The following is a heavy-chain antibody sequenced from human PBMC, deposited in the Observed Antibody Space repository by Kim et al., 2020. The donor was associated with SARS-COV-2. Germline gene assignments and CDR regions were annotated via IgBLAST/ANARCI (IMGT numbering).Heavy chain of an antibody. CDR3: AKEGLLAIFGVVIENPDCGMDV. CDR1: GFTFSSYG. V-gene: IGHV3-30*18. CDR2: ISSDGSHK. J-gene: IGHJ6*02. Sequence: GGSLRLSCTASGFTFSSYGMHWVRQAPGKGLEWVAVISSDGSHKYYADSVKGRFTISRDNSKNTLSLQMNSLRAEDTAVYYCAKEGLLAIFGVVIENPDCGMDVWGQGTTVTVSS. D-gene: IGHD3-3*01.